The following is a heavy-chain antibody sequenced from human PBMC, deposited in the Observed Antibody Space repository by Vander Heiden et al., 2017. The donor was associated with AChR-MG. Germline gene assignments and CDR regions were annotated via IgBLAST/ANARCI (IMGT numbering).Heavy chain of an antibody. D-gene: IGHD5-12*01. Sequence: QVQLVESGGGVVQPGRSLRLPCAASGFTFSSYAVHWVRQAPGKGLEWVAVISYDGSNKYYADSVKGRFTISRDNSKNTLYLQMNSLRAEDTAVYYCARGRLNNWGQGTLVTVSS. CDR1: GFTFSSYA. CDR2: ISYDGSNK. J-gene: IGHJ4*02. V-gene: IGHV3-30-3*01. CDR3: ARGRLNN.